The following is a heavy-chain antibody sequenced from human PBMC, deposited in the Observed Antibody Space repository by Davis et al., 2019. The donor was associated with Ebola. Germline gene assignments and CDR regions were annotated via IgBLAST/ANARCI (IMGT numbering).Heavy chain of an antibody. V-gene: IGHV4-39*01. D-gene: IGHD5-12*01. Sequence: PGGSLRLSCTVSGGSISSSSYYWGWIRQPPGKGLEWIGSIYYSGSTYYNPSLKSRVTISVDTSKNQFSLKLSSVTAADTAVYYCARLRGYSGYQQPGPDYWGQGTLVTVSS. J-gene: IGHJ4*02. CDR3: ARLRGYSGYQQPGPDY. CDR2: IYYSGST. CDR1: GGSISSSSYY.